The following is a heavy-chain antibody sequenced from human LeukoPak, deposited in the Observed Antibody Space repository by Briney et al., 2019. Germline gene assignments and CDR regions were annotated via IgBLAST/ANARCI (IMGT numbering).Heavy chain of an antibody. J-gene: IGHJ4*02. Sequence: SSVKVSCKASGGTFSSYAISWVRQAPGQGLEWMGGIIPIFGTANYAQKFQGRVTITADESTSTAYMELSSLRSEDTAVYYCASRSGYNYGYWYFDYWGQGTLVTVSS. CDR1: GGTFSSYA. D-gene: IGHD5-18*01. V-gene: IGHV1-69*01. CDR3: ASRSGYNYGYWYFDY. CDR2: IIPIFGTA.